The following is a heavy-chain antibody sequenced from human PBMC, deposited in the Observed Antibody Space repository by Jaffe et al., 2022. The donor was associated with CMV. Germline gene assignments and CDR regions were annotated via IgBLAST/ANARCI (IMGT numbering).Heavy chain of an antibody. Sequence: EVQLVQSGAEVKKPGESLKISCKGSGYRFTNYWIGWVRQMPGKGLEWMGIIYPGDSDTRYSPSFQGQVTISADKSISTAYLQWSSLKASDTAIYYCARLYCSGGSCYSLGYYYYYMDVWGKGTTVTVSS. CDR1: GYRFTNYW. CDR2: IYPGDSDT. V-gene: IGHV5-51*01. D-gene: IGHD2-15*01. J-gene: IGHJ6*03. CDR3: ARLYCSGGSCYSLGYYYYYMDV.